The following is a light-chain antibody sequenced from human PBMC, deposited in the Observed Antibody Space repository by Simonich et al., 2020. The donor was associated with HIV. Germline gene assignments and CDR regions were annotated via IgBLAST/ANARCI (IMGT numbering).Light chain of an antibody. CDR3: AQSVQLPLT. V-gene: IGKV2D-29*02. J-gene: IGKJ4*01. Sequence: DIVMTQTQLSLSVTPGQQASISCKSSQSLLHSDGKTYFYWYLQKPGQSPHIVIYEVSNRFSGVPDMFSGSGSGTDFTLKISRVEAEDVGIYYCAQSVQLPLTFGGGTKVEIK. CDR1: QSLLHSDGKTY. CDR2: EVS.